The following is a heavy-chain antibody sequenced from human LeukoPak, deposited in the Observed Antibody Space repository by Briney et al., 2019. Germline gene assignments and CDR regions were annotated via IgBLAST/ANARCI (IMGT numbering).Heavy chain of an antibody. J-gene: IGHJ6*03. Sequence: SETLSLTCAVYGGSFSGYYWSWIRQPPGKGLEWIGEINHSGSTNYNPTLKSRVTISVDTSKNQFSLKLSSVTAADTAVYYCASGGGSSGYYYDRNYYYYMDVWGKGTTVNVSS. CDR1: GGSFSGYY. V-gene: IGHV4-34*01. CDR3: ASGGGSSGYYYDRNYYYYMDV. CDR2: INHSGST. D-gene: IGHD3-22*01.